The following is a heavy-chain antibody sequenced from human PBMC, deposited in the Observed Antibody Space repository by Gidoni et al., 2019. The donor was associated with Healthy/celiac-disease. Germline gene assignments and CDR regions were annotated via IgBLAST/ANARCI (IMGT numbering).Heavy chain of an antibody. CDR3: ARVWVAAAGFLFDY. V-gene: IGHV4-39*01. J-gene: IGHJ4*02. Sequence: QLQLQESGPGLVKPSETLSLTCTVPGGSISSSSYYWGWIRQPPGKGLEWIGSIYYSGSTYYNPSLKSRVTISVDTSKNQFSLKLSSVTAADTAVYYCARVWVAAAGFLFDYWGQGTLVTVSS. CDR1: GGSISSSSYY. D-gene: IGHD6-13*01. CDR2: IYYSGST.